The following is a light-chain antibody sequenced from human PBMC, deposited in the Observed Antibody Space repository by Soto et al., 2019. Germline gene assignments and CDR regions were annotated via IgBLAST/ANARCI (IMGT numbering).Light chain of an antibody. Sequence: QSALTQPASVSGSPGQSITISCTGTSSDIGHYDYVSWYQQHPGKAPKLMIYHVTYRPSGVSNRYSGSKSGNSASLTISGLLADDEAYYDFCSRTTSHTYVFGSGTKLTV. J-gene: IGLJ1*01. CDR2: HVT. CDR3: CSRTTSHTYV. V-gene: IGLV2-14*03. CDR1: SSDIGHYDY.